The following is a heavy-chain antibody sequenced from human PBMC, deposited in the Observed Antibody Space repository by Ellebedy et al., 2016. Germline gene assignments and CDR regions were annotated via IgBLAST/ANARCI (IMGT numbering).Heavy chain of an antibody. J-gene: IGHJ2*01. CDR3: GGGLVATRYWYFNL. D-gene: IGHD5-12*01. V-gene: IGHV4-39*01. CDR1: GDSISGSSYY. CDR2: IYYSGRT. Sequence: SETLSLTCTVSGDSISGSSYYWGWIRQPPGKGLEWIGSIYYSGRTYYNPSLQSRVTISVDTSSIQFSLKISSVSAADTAVYYCGGGLVATRYWYFNLWGRGTLVTVSS.